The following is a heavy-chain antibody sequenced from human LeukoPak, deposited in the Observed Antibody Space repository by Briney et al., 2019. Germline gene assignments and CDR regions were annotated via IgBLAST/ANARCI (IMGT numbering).Heavy chain of an antibody. CDR3: ASGDYYDSSGYYYN. V-gene: IGHV1-18*01. D-gene: IGHD3-22*01. J-gene: IGHJ4*02. CDR2: ISAYNGNT. CDR1: GYTFTSYG. Sequence: ASVKVSCKASGYTFTSYGISWARQAPGQGLEWMGWISAYNGNTNYAQKLQGRVTMTTDTSTSTAYMELRSLRSDDTAVYYCASGDYYDSSGYYYNWGQGTLVTVSS.